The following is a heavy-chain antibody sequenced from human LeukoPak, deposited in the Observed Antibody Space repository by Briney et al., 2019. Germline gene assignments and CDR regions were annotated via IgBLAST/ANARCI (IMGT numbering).Heavy chain of an antibody. J-gene: IGHJ4*02. D-gene: IGHD4-17*01. CDR2: ISSSSSTI. CDR1: GFTFSSYS. CDR3: ARSGDYLIDY. Sequence: GGSLRLSCAASGFTFSSYSMNWVRQAPGKGLEWVSYISSSSSTIYYADSVKGRFTISRDNAKNSLYLQMNSLRAEDTAVYYCARSGDYLIDYWGQGTLVTVSS. V-gene: IGHV3-48*01.